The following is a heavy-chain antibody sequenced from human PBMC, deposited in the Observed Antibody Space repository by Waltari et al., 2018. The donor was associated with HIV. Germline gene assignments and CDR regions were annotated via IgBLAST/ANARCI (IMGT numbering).Heavy chain of an antibody. CDR3: AKVRDDYGDYAYDY. Sequence: EVQLLESGGGLVQPGGSLRLSCAASGFTSSSYAMSWVRPAPGKGLEWVSAISGSGGSTYYADSVKGRFTISRDNSKNTLYLQMNSLRAEDTAVYYCAKVRDDYGDYAYDYWGQGTLVTVSS. V-gene: IGHV3-23*01. J-gene: IGHJ4*02. CDR1: GFTSSSYA. CDR2: ISGSGGST. D-gene: IGHD4-17*01.